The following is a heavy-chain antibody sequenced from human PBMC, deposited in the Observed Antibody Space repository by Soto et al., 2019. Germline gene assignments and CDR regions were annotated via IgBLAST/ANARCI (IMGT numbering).Heavy chain of an antibody. CDR1: GFTFSSYW. J-gene: IGHJ4*02. Sequence: GGSLRLSCAASGFTFSSYWMHWVRQAPGKGLVWVSRINSDGSSTSYADSVKGRFTISRDNAKNTLYLQMNSLRAEDTAVYYCATHYDFWSGSDYWGQGTLVTVSS. CDR3: ATHYDFWSGSDY. V-gene: IGHV3-74*01. D-gene: IGHD3-3*01. CDR2: INSDGSST.